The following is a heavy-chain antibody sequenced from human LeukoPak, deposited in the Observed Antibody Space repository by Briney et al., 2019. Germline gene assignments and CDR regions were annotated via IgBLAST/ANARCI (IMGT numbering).Heavy chain of an antibody. CDR3: ARGGVRDCSSSSCYHD. CDR2: IYKDGST. V-gene: IGHV3-66*01. Sequence: PGGSLRLSCAASGFTVSSHYMSWVRQAPGKGLEWISVIYKDGSTFYAEFVKGRFTISRDSSKNTVFLQMITLRAEDTAVYYCARGGVRDCSSSSCYHDWGQGTLVTVSS. CDR1: GFTVSSHY. J-gene: IGHJ4*02. D-gene: IGHD2-2*01.